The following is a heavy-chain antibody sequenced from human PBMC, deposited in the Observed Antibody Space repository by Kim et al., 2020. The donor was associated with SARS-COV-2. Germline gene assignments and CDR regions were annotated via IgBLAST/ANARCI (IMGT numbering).Heavy chain of an antibody. CDR3: ARDRSRSNSSGYSGAFDI. CDR1: GYTFTSYY. V-gene: IGHV1-46*01. J-gene: IGHJ3*02. Sequence: ASVKVSCKASGYTFTSYYMHWVRQAPGQGLEWMGIINPSGGSTSYAQKFQGRVTMTRDTSTSTVYMELSSLRSEDTAVYYCARDRSRSNSSGYSGAFDIWGQGTMVTVSS. D-gene: IGHD3-22*01. CDR2: INPSGGST.